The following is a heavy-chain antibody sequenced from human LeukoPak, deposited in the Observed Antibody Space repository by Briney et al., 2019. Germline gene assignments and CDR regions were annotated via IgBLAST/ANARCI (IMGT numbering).Heavy chain of an antibody. CDR3: ARRYFDS. J-gene: IGHJ4*02. CDR1: GFTFSDYW. CDR2: IKQDGSAK. V-gene: IGHV3-7*03. Sequence: GGSLRLSCAASGFTFSDYWMHWVRQAPGKGLEWVPNIKQDGSAKYYVDSVKGRFTISRDNAKNSLYLQMNSLRAEDTAVYYCARRYFDSWGQGTLVTVSS.